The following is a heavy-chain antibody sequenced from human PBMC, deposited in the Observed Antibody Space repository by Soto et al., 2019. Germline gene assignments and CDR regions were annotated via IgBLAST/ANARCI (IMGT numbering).Heavy chain of an antibody. V-gene: IGHV3-23*01. CDR3: AKDPPFYCGGDCYSLY. D-gene: IGHD2-21*02. CDR2: ISGSGGST. CDR1: GFTFSSYA. J-gene: IGHJ4*02. Sequence: EVQLLESGGGLVQPGGSLRLSCAASGFTFSSYAMSWVRQAPGKGLEWVSAISGSGGSTYYADSVKGRFTISRDDSKNXLYLQMNSLRAEDTAVYYCAKDPPFYCGGDCYSLYWGQGTLVTVSS.